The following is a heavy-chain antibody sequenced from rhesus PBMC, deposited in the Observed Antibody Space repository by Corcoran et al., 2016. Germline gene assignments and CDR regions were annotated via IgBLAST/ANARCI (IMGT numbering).Heavy chain of an antibody. Sequence: EVQLVESGGGLVQPGGSLRLSCAAAGFTCSNYWMSWVRQAPGKGLEWVEFIKNKDDGGTAAYAESVKGRFTISRDDSKNTLYLQMNSLKTEDTAVYYCARRPDVWGPGVLVTVSS. V-gene: IGHV3S11*01. J-gene: IGHJ5-1*01. CDR2: IKNKDDGGTA. CDR1: GFTCSNYW. CDR3: ARRPDV.